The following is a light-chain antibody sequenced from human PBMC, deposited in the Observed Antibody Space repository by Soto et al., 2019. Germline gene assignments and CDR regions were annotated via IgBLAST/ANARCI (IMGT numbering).Light chain of an antibody. CDR3: QQLNSYPIT. V-gene: IGKV1-9*01. CDR2: AAS. J-gene: IGKJ5*01. Sequence: GARVTITCRASQDISSYLAWYQQKPGKAPNLLIYAASTLQSGVPSRFSGSGSGTEFTLTISSLQPEDFATYFCQQLNSYPITFGQGTRLQIK. CDR1: QDISSY.